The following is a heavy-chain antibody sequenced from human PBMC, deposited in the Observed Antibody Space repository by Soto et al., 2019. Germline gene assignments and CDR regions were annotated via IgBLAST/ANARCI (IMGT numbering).Heavy chain of an antibody. V-gene: IGHV1-3*01. Sequence: ASVKVSCKASGYTFTSYGISWVRQAPGQRLEWMGWINAGTGDTKFSQKFQGRVTITRDTSASTAYMELSSLRSEDSAVYFCARGEWETAGYYNYYYYYYMDVWGKGTTVTVSS. CDR1: GYTFTSYG. CDR3: ARGEWETAGYYNYYYYYYMDV. CDR2: INAGTGDT. D-gene: IGHD3-9*01. J-gene: IGHJ6*03.